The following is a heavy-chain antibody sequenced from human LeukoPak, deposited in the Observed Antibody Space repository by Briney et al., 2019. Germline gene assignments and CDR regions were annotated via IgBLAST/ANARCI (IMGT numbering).Heavy chain of an antibody. Sequence: GGSLRLSCAASGFSFSNYWMSWVRQAPGRGPEWVANIKYDGSEIYYMDSARGRFTISRDNAKNSLYLQMNSLRAEDTAVYYCARGPGNPTRNDYWGQGTLVTVSS. CDR1: GFSFSNYW. CDR3: ARGPGNPTRNDY. J-gene: IGHJ4*02. CDR2: IKYDGSEI. V-gene: IGHV3-7*01.